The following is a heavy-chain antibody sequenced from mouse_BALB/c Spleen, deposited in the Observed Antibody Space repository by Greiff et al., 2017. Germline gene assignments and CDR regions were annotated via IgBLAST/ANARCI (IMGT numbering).Heavy chain of an antibody. D-gene: IGHD2-1*01. J-gene: IGHJ4*01. CDR1: GFSLTSYG. CDR3: ARDPGNYVVDY. CDR2: IWVGGST. Sequence: QVQLKESGPGLVAPSQSLSITCTVSGFSLTSYGVHWVRQPPGKGLEWLGVIWVGGSTNYNSALMSRLSISKDNSKSQVFLKMNSLQTDDTAMYYCARDPGNYVVDYWGQGTSVTVSS. V-gene: IGHV2-9*02.